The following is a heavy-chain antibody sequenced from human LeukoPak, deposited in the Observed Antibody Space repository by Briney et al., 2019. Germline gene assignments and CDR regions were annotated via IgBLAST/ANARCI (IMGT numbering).Heavy chain of an antibody. V-gene: IGHV4-4*07. CDR2: IYTSGST. CDR1: GVSISSYY. D-gene: IGHD6-19*01. J-gene: IGHJ5*02. CDR3: AREKIAVAGTNWFDP. Sequence: PSETLSLTCTVSGVSISSYYWSWIRQPAAKGLEWIGRIYTSGSTNYNPSLKSRVTMSVDTSKNQFSLKLSSVTAADTAVYYCAREKIAVAGTNWFDPWGQGTLVTVSS.